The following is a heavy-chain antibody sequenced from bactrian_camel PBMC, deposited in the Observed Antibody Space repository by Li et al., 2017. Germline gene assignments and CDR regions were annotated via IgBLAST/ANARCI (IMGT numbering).Heavy chain of an antibody. CDR1: GYLYSPYY. CDR2: IRRNGDA. V-gene: IGHV3S10*01. D-gene: IGHD6*01. CDR3: AADRPVVCNDGDEFGY. Sequence: VQLVESGGGSVQAGGSLTLSCAASGYLYSPYYMGWVRQAPGKEREGIAGIRRNGDAYYADSAKGRFTISRDNAKNIIYLQMSSLTPDNTAMYYCAADRPVVCNDGDEFGYWGQGTQVTVS. J-gene: IGHJ6*01.